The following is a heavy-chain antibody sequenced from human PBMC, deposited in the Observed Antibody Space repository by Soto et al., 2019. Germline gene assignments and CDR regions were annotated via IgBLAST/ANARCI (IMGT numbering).Heavy chain of an antibody. CDR3: ALPGNHFVAPPIFDP. D-gene: IGHD5-12*01. Sequence: QITLKESGPTLARPTQTLTLTCTFSGFSLTTTGVGVGWSRQPPGKAPEWLAVIYWDDDARYSPSLRRRLTISNETSKTQVVTTLTRMAPVNTASYLCALPGNHFVAPPIFDPWGQGILVNV. V-gene: IGHV2-5*02. CDR2: IYWDDDA. J-gene: IGHJ5*01. CDR1: GFSLTTTGVG.